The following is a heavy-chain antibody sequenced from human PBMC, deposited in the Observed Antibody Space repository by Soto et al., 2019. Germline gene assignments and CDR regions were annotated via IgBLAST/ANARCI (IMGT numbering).Heavy chain of an antibody. D-gene: IGHD6-19*01. Sequence: QVQLVQSGAEVKKPGASVKVSCKASGYTFTNYGINWVRQAPGQGLEWMGWISGYNGNTNYAQKVRGRVTMTTATSTSTAYMQLRTLRSDDTAVYYCARVDNIEEQWPDYWGPGTLVTVSS. CDR3: ARVDNIEEQWPDY. J-gene: IGHJ4*02. CDR2: ISGYNGNT. V-gene: IGHV1-18*04. CDR1: GYTFTNYG.